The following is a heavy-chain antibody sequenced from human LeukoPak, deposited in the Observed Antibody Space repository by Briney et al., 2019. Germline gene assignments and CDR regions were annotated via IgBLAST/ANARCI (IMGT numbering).Heavy chain of an antibody. Sequence: SQTLSLTCTVSGGSISSGGYYWSWIRQHPGKGLEWIGYIYYSGSTYYNPSLKSRVTISVDTSKNQFSLKLSSVTAADTAVYYCARFLPWERLRYWSGYFDLWGRGTLVTVSS. J-gene: IGHJ2*01. D-gene: IGHD1-1*01. CDR2: IYYSGST. CDR1: GGSISSGGYY. CDR3: ARFLPWERLRYWSGYFDL. V-gene: IGHV4-31*03.